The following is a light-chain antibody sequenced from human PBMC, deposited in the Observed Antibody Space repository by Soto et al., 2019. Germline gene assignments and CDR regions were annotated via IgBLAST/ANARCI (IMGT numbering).Light chain of an antibody. Sequence: PVLTQSPSVSASLGASVKLTCTLSSGHSSYAIAWHQQQPEKGPQFLMKLNSEGSHIRGDGIPDRFSGSSSGAERYLTISSLQSEDEADYYCQTWGNGSFVVGGGTQLTVL. CDR2: LNSEGSH. J-gene: IGLJ2*01. V-gene: IGLV4-69*01. CDR3: QTWGNGSFV. CDR1: SGHSSYA.